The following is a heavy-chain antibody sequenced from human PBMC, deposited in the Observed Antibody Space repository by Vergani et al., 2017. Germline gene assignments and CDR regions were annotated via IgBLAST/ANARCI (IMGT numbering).Heavy chain of an antibody. CDR1: GYTFTSYY. V-gene: IGHV1-18*04. Sequence: QVQLVQSGAEVKKPGASVKVSCKASGYTFTSYYMHWVRQAPGQGLEWMGWISAYNGNTNYAQKLQGRVTMTTDTSTSTAYMELRSLRSDDTAVYYCARDPTYDFWSGSGATFDPWGQGTLVTVSS. CDR2: ISAYNGNT. CDR3: ARDPTYDFWSGSGATFDP. J-gene: IGHJ5*02. D-gene: IGHD3-3*01.